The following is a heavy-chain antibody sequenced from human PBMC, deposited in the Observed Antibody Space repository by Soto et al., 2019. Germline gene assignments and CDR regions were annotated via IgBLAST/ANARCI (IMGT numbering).Heavy chain of an antibody. Sequence: NPGGSLRLSCAASGFTFSSFSMNWVRQAPGKGLEWVSSISSSSSYIYYADSVKGRFTISRDNAKNSLYLQMNSLRAEDTAVYYCAKPKGSGSYYNNQNGMDVWGQGNKVTVSS. J-gene: IGHJ6*02. CDR3: AKPKGSGSYYNNQNGMDV. CDR1: GFTFSSFS. D-gene: IGHD3-10*01. V-gene: IGHV3-21*04. CDR2: ISSSSSYI.